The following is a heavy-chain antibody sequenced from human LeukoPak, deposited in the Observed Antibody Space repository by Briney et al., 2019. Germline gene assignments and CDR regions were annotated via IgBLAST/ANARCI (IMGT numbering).Heavy chain of an antibody. V-gene: IGHV4-39*01. CDR1: GGSISSSSSY. D-gene: IGHD3-22*01. Sequence: AETLSLTCTVSGGSISSSSSYWGWTRQPPVKGLEWIGSIYYSGSTYYNPSLKSRITISVDTSKNQFSLKLSSVTAADTAVYYCARLDDSSGYFHWGQGTLVTVSS. CDR2: IYYSGST. CDR3: ARLDDSSGYFH. J-gene: IGHJ4*02.